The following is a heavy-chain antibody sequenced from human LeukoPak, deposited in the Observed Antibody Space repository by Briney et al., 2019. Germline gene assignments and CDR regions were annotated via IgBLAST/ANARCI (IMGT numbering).Heavy chain of an antibody. CDR1: GGTFSSYA. CDR3: ARDGEAGYYGSGSYYHY. V-gene: IGHV1-69*04. D-gene: IGHD3-10*01. CDR2: IIPIFGIA. Sequence: SVKVSCKASGGTFSSYAISWVRQAPGQGPEWMGRIIPIFGIANYAQKFQGRVTITADKSTSTAYMELSSLRSEDTAVYYCARDGEAGYYGSGSYYHYWGQGTLVTVSS. J-gene: IGHJ4*02.